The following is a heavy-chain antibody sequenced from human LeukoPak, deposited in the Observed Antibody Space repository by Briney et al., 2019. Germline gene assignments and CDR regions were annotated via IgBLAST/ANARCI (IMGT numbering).Heavy chain of an antibody. J-gene: IGHJ3*02. Sequence: NSSETLSLTCTVSGDSIINDYYFWGWFRQSPGMGLEWIGNIYYGGNTYYNPSLTSRVTLSVDTSKNQFSLNLRSVTAADTAVYYCARGKGPDTYYYDSRAFDIWGQGTMVTVSS. CDR2: IYYGGNT. V-gene: IGHV4-39*07. CDR3: ARGKGPDTYYYDSRAFDI. D-gene: IGHD3-22*01. CDR1: GDSIINDYYF.